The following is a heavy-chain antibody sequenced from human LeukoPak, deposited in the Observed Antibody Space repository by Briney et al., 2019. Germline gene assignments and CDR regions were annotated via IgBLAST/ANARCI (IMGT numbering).Heavy chain of an antibody. Sequence: SETLSLTCAVYGGSFSGYYWSWIRQPPGKGLEWIGEINHSGSTNYNPSLKSRVTISVDTSKNQFSLKLRSVTAADTAVYYCARENGYKYDYWGQGTLVTVST. CDR2: INHSGST. CDR3: ARENGYKYDY. D-gene: IGHD5-24*01. CDR1: GGSFSGYY. J-gene: IGHJ4*02. V-gene: IGHV4-34*01.